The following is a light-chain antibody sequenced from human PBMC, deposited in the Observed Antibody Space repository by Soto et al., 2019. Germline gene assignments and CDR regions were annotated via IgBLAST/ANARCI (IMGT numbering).Light chain of an antibody. CDR2: GAS. CDR3: QQYGSSPT. J-gene: IGKJ5*01. V-gene: IGKV3-20*01. CDR1: QSVSSSY. Sequence: EIVLTQSPGTLSLSPGERATLSCRPSQSVSSSYLAWYQQKPGQAPRLLIYGASSRATGIPDRFSGSGSGTDFTLTISRLEPEDFAVYYCQQYGSSPTFGQGTRLEIK.